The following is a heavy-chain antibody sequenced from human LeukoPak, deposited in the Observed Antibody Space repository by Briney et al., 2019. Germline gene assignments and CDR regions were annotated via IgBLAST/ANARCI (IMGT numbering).Heavy chain of an antibody. CDR2: VWYDGSSK. J-gene: IGHJ3*02. D-gene: IGHD1-26*01. V-gene: IGHV3-33*01. CDR1: GFTFSTYG. CDR3: ARDGVVGKKGAFDI. Sequence: GGSLRLSCAASGFTFSTYGMHWVRQAPGKGLEWVALVWYDGSSKYYVDSVKGRFTITRDNSKSTMYLQMNSPRAEDTAVYYCARDGVVGKKGAFDIWGQGTMVTVSS.